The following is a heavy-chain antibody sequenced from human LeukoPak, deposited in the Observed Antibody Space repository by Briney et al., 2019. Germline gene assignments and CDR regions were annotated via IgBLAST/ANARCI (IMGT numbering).Heavy chain of an antibody. Sequence: ESAPTLVKPTQTLTLTCTVSGFSLSTSGVGVGWIRQPPGKALEWLALISWDDDKRYSPSLKNRLTITKDTSKNQVVLRMTNMDAVDTATYYCAHRPPIPATSSFWFDPWGQGTLVTVSS. D-gene: IGHD2-2*01. CDR1: GFSLSTSGVG. CDR3: AHRPPIPATSSFWFDP. V-gene: IGHV2-5*02. CDR2: ISWDDDK. J-gene: IGHJ5*02.